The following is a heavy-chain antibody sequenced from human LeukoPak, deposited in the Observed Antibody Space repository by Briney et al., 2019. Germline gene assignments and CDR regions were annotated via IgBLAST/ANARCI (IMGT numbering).Heavy chain of an antibody. J-gene: IGHJ4*02. V-gene: IGHV3-23*01. D-gene: IGHD1-7*01. CDR2: LSGNGAKT. CDR3: AKDLNYAFDY. CDR1: GFAFSTFA. Sequence: QTGGSLRLSCAASGFAFSTFAMNWVRQAPGKGLEWVSALSGNGAKTYYADSVKGRFTISRDNSGNTLYLQMNRLRAEDTAIYFCAKDLNYAFDYWGQGALVTVSS.